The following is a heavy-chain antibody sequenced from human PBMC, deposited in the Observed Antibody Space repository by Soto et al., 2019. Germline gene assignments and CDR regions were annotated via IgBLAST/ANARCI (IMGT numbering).Heavy chain of an antibody. CDR1: GFTFSDYY. D-gene: IGHD2-2*01. CDR2: ISSSGSTI. V-gene: IGHV3-11*01. Sequence: PGGSLRLSCAASGFTFSDYYMSWIRQAPGKGLEWVSYISSSGSTIYYADSVKGRFTISRDNAKNSLYLQMNSLRAEDTAVYYCARDRYCSSTSCFKGENYWGQGTLVTVSS. CDR3: ARDRYCSSTSCFKGENY. J-gene: IGHJ4*02.